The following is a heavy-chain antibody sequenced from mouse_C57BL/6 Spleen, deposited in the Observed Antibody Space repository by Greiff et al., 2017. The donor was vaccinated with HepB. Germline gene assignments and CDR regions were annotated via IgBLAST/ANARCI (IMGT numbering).Heavy chain of an antibody. CDR2: INYDGSST. J-gene: IGHJ2*01. D-gene: IGHD2-5*01. CDR1: GFTFSDYY. Sequence: EVKLVESEGGLVQPGSSMKLSCTASGFTFSDYYMAWVRQVPEKGLEWVANINYDGSSTYYLDSLKSRFIISRDNAKNILYLQMSSLKSEDTATYYCARAHSNYGGLYFDYWGQGTTLTVSS. CDR3: ARAHSNYGGLYFDY. V-gene: IGHV5-16*01.